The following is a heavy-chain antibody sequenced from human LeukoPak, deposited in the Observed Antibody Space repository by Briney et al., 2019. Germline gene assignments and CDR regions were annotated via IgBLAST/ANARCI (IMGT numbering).Heavy chain of an antibody. CDR2: IYYSGST. V-gene: IGHV4-31*03. Sequence: SETLSLTCTVSGGSISSGGYYWSWIRQHPGKGLEWIGYIYYSGSTYYSPSLKSRVTISVDTSKNQFSLKLSSVTAADTAVYYCARGAMVRGVITSYYYYYGMDVWGQGTTVTVSS. J-gene: IGHJ6*02. CDR1: GGSISSGGYY. D-gene: IGHD3-10*01. CDR3: ARGAMVRGVITSYYYYYGMDV.